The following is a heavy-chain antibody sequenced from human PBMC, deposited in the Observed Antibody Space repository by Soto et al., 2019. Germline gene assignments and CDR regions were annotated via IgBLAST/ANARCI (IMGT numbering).Heavy chain of an antibody. Sequence: EVLLLESGGGLVQPGGSLRLSCVASRFSFSSYEMSWVRQAAGKGLEWVSRVSLTGDRTNYAGSVKGRFTVSRDNFKNTLYLEMDSLRPEDTAIYYCARGGGYCTPTSCAIDSWGRGTPVTVSS. J-gene: IGHJ4*02. D-gene: IGHD2-8*01. CDR3: ARGGGYCTPTSCAIDS. CDR1: RFSFSSYE. CDR2: VSLTGDRT. V-gene: IGHV3-23*01.